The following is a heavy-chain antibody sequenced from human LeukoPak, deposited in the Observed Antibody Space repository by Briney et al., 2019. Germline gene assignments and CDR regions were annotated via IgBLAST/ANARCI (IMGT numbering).Heavy chain of an antibody. CDR2: IWYDGGNK. Sequence: GGSLRLSCAASGFTFSSHGMHWVRQAPGKGLEWVAVIWYDGGNKYYADSVKGRFTISRDNSRNTLYLQMNSLRVEDTAVYYCAKEVGTFTLDYWGQGTLVTVSS. CDR3: AKEVGTFTLDY. V-gene: IGHV3-30*02. D-gene: IGHD1-26*01. J-gene: IGHJ4*02. CDR1: GFTFSSHG.